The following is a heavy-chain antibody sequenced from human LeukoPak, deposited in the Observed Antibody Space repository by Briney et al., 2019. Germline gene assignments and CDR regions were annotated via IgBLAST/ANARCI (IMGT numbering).Heavy chain of an antibody. CDR2: IYSGGST. CDR3: ARESAATGYFDY. Sequence: GGSLRLSCAASGLTVSHNDMSWVRQSPGKGLEWVSIIYSGGSTYYADSVKGRFIISRDSPKNTLDLQMNSLRADDTAVYYCARESAATGYFDYWGQGTLVTVSS. V-gene: IGHV3-66*01. D-gene: IGHD6-13*01. CDR1: GLTVSHND. J-gene: IGHJ4*02.